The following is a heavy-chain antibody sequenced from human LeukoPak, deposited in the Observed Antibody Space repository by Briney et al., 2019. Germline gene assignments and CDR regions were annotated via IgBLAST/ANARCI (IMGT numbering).Heavy chain of an antibody. CDR1: GFTFSSYS. V-gene: IGHV3-21*01. CDR2: ISSSSSYI. CDR3: ARNYYDFWSGYYGALSY. J-gene: IGHJ4*02. D-gene: IGHD3-3*01. Sequence: GGSLRLSCAASGFTFSSYSMNWVRQAPGKGLEWVSSISSSSSYIYYADSVKGRFTISRDNAKNSLYLQMNSLRAEDTAVYYCARNYYDFWSGYYGALSYWGQGTLVTVSS.